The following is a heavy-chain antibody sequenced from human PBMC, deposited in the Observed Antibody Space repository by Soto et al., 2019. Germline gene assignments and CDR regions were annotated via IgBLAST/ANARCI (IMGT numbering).Heavy chain of an antibody. J-gene: IGHJ4*02. V-gene: IGHV4-39*01. CDR2: IYYSGST. Sequence: SETLSLTCTVSGGSISSSSYYWGWIRQPPGKGLEWIGSIYYSGSTYYNPSLKSRVTISVDTSKNQFSLKLSSMTAADTAVYYCARGVAAAGTCFDYWGQGTLVTVSS. CDR1: GGSISSSSYY. CDR3: ARGVAAAGTCFDY. D-gene: IGHD6-13*01.